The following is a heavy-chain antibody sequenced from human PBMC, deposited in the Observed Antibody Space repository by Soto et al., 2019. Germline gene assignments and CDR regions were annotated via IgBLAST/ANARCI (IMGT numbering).Heavy chain of an antibody. CDR3: ARASASSSLDFDY. Sequence: QVQLVQSGAEVKKPGSSVKVSCKASGGTFSSYAISWVRQAPGQGLEWMGGIIPIFGTANYAQKFQGRVTITADESTSTGYMELSSLRSADTAVYYCARASASSSLDFDYWGQGTLVTVSS. J-gene: IGHJ4*02. D-gene: IGHD6-13*01. V-gene: IGHV1-69*01. CDR1: GGTFSSYA. CDR2: IIPIFGTA.